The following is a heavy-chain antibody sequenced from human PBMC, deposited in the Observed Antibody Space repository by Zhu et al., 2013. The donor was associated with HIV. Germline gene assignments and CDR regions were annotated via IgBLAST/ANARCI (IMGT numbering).Heavy chain of an antibody. J-gene: IGHJ3*02. Sequence: QVQLVQSGAEVKKPGASVKVSCKASGCTFTSYYMHWVRQAPGQGLEWMGIINPSGGSTSYAQKFQGRVTMTRDTSTSTVYMELSSLRSEDTAVYYCARDSDPSFIGKYYDILTGYYIGAFDIWAKGQWSPSLQ. D-gene: IGHD3-9*01. CDR2: INPSGGST. V-gene: IGHV1-46*01. CDR3: ARDSDPSFIGKYYDILTGYYIGAFDI. CDR1: GCTFTSYY.